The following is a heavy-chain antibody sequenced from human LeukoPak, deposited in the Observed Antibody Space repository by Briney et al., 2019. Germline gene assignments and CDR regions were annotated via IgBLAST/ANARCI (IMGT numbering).Heavy chain of an antibody. Sequence: GGSLRLSCAASGFTVSSNYMSWVRQAPGKGLEWVSVIYSGGSTYYADSVKGRFTISRDNSKNTLYLQMNNLRAEDTAVYYCASPPPRAYCGGDCYSLDYWGQGTLVTVSS. D-gene: IGHD2-21*02. CDR3: ASPPPRAYCGGDCYSLDY. J-gene: IGHJ4*02. CDR2: IYSGGST. CDR1: GFTVSSNY. V-gene: IGHV3-66*01.